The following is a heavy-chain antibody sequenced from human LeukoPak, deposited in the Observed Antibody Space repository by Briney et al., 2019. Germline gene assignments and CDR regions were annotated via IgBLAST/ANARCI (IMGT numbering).Heavy chain of an antibody. CDR3: ARLRRGAAAGFDY. Sequence: PSETLSLTCTVSGGFISSYYWSWIRQPPGKGLEWIGYIHYSGITDSNPSLKSRVSISVDTSKNQFSLKLSSVTAADTAVYYCARLRRGAAAGFDYWGQGTLVTVSS. CDR1: GGFISSYY. D-gene: IGHD6-13*01. CDR2: IHYSGIT. J-gene: IGHJ4*02. V-gene: IGHV4-59*01.